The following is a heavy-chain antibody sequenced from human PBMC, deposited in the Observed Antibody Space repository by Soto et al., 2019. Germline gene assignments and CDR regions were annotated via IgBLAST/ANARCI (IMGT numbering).Heavy chain of an antibody. Sequence: GESLKISCRASGYTFTTSWIAWVRQMSGKGLEWMGFIYPGDSDTRYNPSFRGQVTISADKSINTAYLQWSSLKASDTAMYYCVRQGEYCSGDNCFTDFWGQGTLVTVPQ. CDR3: VRQGEYCSGDNCFTDF. J-gene: IGHJ4*02. CDR1: GYTFTTSW. D-gene: IGHD2-15*01. V-gene: IGHV5-51*01. CDR2: IYPGDSDT.